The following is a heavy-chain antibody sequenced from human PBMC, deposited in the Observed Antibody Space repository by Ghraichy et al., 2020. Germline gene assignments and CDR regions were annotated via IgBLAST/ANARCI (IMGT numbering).Heavy chain of an antibody. D-gene: IGHD2-8*02. J-gene: IGHJ3*02. Sequence: GGSLRLSCGASRFIFASYAMNWVRQAPGKGLEWVSTISGGCDRTWYADYVKGRFTISRDNSKDTLYLQMDSLRAEDTAVYYCAEVGHGWSTETGTFDIWGQGTMVTVSA. V-gene: IGHV3-23*01. CDR3: AEVGHGWSTETGTFDI. CDR2: ISGGCDRT. CDR1: RFIFASYA.